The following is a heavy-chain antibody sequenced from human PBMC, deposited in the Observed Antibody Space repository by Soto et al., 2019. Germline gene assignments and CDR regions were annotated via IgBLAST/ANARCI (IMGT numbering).Heavy chain of an antibody. CDR3: ATFPRGY. D-gene: IGHD6-13*01. V-gene: IGHV1-46*01. CDR2: IDPSGGST. CDR1: GYPFSAYY. J-gene: IGHJ4*02. Sequence: QVQLVQSGAEVRKPADSVRVSCRTSGYPFSAYYIHWVRQAPGQGFEWMGRIDPSGGSTTYAQKFQGRLSVLKDTSTTTVHMDLSGLTSEDTAIYYCATFPRGYWGQGTAVTVSS.